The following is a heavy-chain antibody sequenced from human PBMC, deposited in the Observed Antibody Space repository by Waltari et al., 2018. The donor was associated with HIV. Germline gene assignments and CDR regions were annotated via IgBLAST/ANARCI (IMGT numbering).Heavy chain of an antibody. CDR2: ITPIFKTT. CDR1: GDTFRTYT. Sequence: QVQLVQSGAEVKKRGSSVKVSCRASGDTFRTYTISWVRQAPGQGLEWMGGITPIFKTTKYAQKFQGRVTLTADESTRTTYMELTSLRSDDTAMYYCARNGDYAPAYWGQGTLVTVSS. J-gene: IGHJ4*02. V-gene: IGHV1-69*01. D-gene: IGHD4-17*01. CDR3: ARNGDYAPAY.